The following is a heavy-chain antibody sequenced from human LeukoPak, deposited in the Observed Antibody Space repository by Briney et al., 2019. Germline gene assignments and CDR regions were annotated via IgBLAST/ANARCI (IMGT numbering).Heavy chain of an antibody. Sequence: SETLSLTCTVSGGSISSSSYYWGWIRQPPGKGLEWIGSIYYSGSTYYNPSLKSRVTISVDTSKNQFSLKLSSVTAADTAVYYCARHRWVHEIWFDPWGQGTLVTVSS. V-gene: IGHV4-39*07. D-gene: IGHD1-1*01. J-gene: IGHJ5*02. CDR2: IYYSGST. CDR1: GGSISSSSYY. CDR3: ARHRWVHEIWFDP.